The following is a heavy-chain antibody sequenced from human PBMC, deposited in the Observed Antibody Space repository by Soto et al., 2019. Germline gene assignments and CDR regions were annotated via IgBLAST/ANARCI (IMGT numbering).Heavy chain of an antibody. CDR1: GFTFSSYA. D-gene: IGHD6-13*01. V-gene: IGHV3-23*01. Sequence: PGGSLRLSCAASGFTFSSYAMSWVRQAPGKGLEWVSAISGSGGSTYYADSVKGRFTISRDNSKNTLYLQMNSLRAEDTAVYYCAKVRLKASISWCRDAFDIWGQGTMVTVSS. J-gene: IGHJ3*02. CDR2: ISGSGGST. CDR3: AKVRLKASISWCRDAFDI.